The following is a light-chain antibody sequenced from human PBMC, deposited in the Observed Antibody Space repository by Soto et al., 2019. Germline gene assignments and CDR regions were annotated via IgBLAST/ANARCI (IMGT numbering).Light chain of an antibody. CDR3: CSYAGRSTFV. J-gene: IGLJ3*02. V-gene: IGLV2-23*02. Sequence: QSALTQPASVSGSPGQSITIFCTGTSSDVGSYNLVSWYQQLPGTAPKLIIYEDTKRPSGVSGRFSGSKSGNTASLTISGLQREDEADYYCCSYAGRSTFVFGGGTKLTVL. CDR1: SSDVGSYNL. CDR2: EDT.